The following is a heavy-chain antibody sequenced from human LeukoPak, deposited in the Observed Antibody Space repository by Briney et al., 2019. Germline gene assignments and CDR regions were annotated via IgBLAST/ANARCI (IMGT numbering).Heavy chain of an antibody. J-gene: IGHJ6*03. Sequence: PGGSLRLYCAASGITLSSYWMGWVRQAPGKGLEWVANIKEDGIEKYYVDSVKGRFTISRDNAKNSLYLQMNSLRVEDTAVYYCARELNYYQYMDVWGKGTTVTVSS. CDR2: IKEDGIEK. CDR3: ARELNYYQYMDV. V-gene: IGHV3-7*01. CDR1: GITLSSYW.